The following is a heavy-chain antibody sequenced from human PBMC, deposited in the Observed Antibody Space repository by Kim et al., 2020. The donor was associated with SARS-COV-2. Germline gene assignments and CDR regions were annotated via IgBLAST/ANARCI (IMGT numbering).Heavy chain of an antibody. D-gene: IGHD2-2*03. CDR2: IIPILGIA. CDR1: GGTFSSYA. J-gene: IGHJ6*02. Sequence: SVNVSCKASGGTFSSYAISWVRQAPGQGLEWMGRIIPILGIANYAQKFQGRVTITADKSTSTAYMELSSLRPEDTAVYYCAGDIGYCSSTSCYGYYYYGRDVWGQGTTVTGSS. V-gene: IGHV1-69*04. CDR3: AGDIGYCSSTSCYGYYYYGRDV.